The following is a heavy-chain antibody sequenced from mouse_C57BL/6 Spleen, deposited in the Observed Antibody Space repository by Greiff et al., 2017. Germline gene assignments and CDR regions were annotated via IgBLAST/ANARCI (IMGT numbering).Heavy chain of an antibody. CDR1: GYSFTGYY. J-gene: IGHJ2*01. CDR3: ARRGFYD. CDR2: INPSTGGT. Sequence: VQLQQSGPELVKPGASVKISCKASGYSFTGYYMNWVKQSPEKSLEWIGEINPSTGGTTYNQKFKAKATLTVDKSSSTAYMQLKSLTSEDSAVYCCARRGFYDWGQGTTLTVSS. V-gene: IGHV1-42*01. D-gene: IGHD1-1*01.